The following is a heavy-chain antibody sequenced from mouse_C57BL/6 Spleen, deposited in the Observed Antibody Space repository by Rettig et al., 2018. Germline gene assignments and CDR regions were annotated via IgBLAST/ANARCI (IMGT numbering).Heavy chain of an antibody. V-gene: IGHV1-69*01. J-gene: IGHJ4*01. CDR3: ARSPPLLRDAMDY. CDR2: IDPSDSYT. D-gene: IGHD1-2*01. Sequence: GEIDPSDSYTNYNQKFKGKSTLTVDKSSSTAYMQLSSLTSEDSAVYYCARSPPLLRDAMDYWGQGTSVTVSS.